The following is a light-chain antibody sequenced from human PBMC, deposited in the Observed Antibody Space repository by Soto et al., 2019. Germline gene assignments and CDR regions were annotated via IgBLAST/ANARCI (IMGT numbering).Light chain of an antibody. Sequence: SYELTQPPSGSVAPGKTARITCGGNSIGSQIVHWYQQRPGQAPVLVIYFDRDRPSGIPERFSGSKSGNTATLTISRVEAGDEADYHCQVWDTDGDHVVFGGGTKLTVL. CDR2: FDR. V-gene: IGLV3-21*04. J-gene: IGLJ3*02. CDR1: SIGSQI. CDR3: QVWDTDGDHVV.